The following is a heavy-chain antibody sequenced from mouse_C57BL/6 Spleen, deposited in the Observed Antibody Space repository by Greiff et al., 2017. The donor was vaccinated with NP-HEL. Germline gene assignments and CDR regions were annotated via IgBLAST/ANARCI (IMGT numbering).Heavy chain of an antibody. V-gene: IGHV5-16*01. CDR2: INYDGSST. CDR1: GFTFSDYY. D-gene: IGHD2-5*01. Sequence: EVKLVESEGGLVQPGSSMKLSCTASGFTFSDYYMAWVRQVPEKGLEWVANINYDGSSTYYLDSLKSRFIISRDNAKNILYLQMSSLKSEDTATYYCARDYSNYRYFDVWGTGTTVTVSS. J-gene: IGHJ1*03. CDR3: ARDYSNYRYFDV.